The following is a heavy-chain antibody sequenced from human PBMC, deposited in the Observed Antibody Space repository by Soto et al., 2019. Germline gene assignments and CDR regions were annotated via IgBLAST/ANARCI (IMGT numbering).Heavy chain of an antibody. CDR2: INHSGST. V-gene: IGHV4-34*01. CDR1: GGSFSGYY. CDR3: ACTGGYDFWSGYYHSDYFDY. Sequence: SETLSLTCAVYGGSFSGYYWSWIRQPPGKGLEWSGEINHSGSTNYNPSLKSQVTISVDTSKNHISLKLSSVTAADTAVYYCACTGGYDFWSGYYHSDYFDYWGQGTLVTVSS. J-gene: IGHJ4*02. D-gene: IGHD3-3*01.